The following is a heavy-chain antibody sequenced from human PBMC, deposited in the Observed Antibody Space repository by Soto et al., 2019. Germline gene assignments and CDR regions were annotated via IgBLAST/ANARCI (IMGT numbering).Heavy chain of an antibody. D-gene: IGHD3-3*01. V-gene: IGHV1-3*01. CDR3: ARTDFWSRYPRVGYYYGMDV. Sequence: ASVKVSCKASGYTFTSYAMHWVRQAPGQRLEWMGWINAGNGNTKYSQKFQGRVTITRDTSASTAYMELSSLRSEDTAVYYCARTDFWSRYPRVGYYYGMDVWGQGTTVTVSS. J-gene: IGHJ6*02. CDR1: GYTFTSYA. CDR2: INAGNGNT.